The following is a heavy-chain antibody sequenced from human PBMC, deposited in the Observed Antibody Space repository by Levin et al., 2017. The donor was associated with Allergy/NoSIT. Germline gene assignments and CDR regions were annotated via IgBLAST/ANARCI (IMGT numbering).Heavy chain of an antibody. CDR3: ARLPAAGCSGGSCYWKGGAFDI. J-gene: IGHJ3*02. CDR1: GGSIRSSSYY. D-gene: IGHD2-15*01. Sequence: SQTLSLPCTVSGGSIRSSSYYWGWIRQPPGKGLEWIGSIYYSGSTYYNPSLKSRVTISVDTSKNQFSLKLSSVTAADTAVYYCARLPAAGCSGGSCYWKGGAFDIWGQGTMVTVSS. V-gene: IGHV4-39*01. CDR2: IYYSGST.